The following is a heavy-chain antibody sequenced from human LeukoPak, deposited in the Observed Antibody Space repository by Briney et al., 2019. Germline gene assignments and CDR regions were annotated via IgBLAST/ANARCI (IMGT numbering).Heavy chain of an antibody. V-gene: IGHV3-9*03. CDR1: GFTFDDYA. D-gene: IGHD2-2*02. Sequence: PGGSLRLSCAASGFTFDDYAMHWVRQAPGKGLEWVSGISWNSGSIGYADSVKGRFTISRDNAKNSLYLQMNSLRAEDMALYYCAKAGCSSTSCYIAYWGQGTLVTVSS. CDR2: ISWNSGSI. CDR3: AKAGCSSTSCYIAY. J-gene: IGHJ4*02.